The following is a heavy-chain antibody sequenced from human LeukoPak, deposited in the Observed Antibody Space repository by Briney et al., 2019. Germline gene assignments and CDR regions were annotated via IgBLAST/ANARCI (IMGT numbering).Heavy chain of an antibody. J-gene: IGHJ3*02. V-gene: IGHV3-11*04. CDR1: GFTFSDYY. D-gene: IGHD1-26*01. CDR2: ISSSGSTI. CDR3: ARGLSWELLAGWVDAFDI. Sequence: GGSLRLSCAASGFTFSDYYMSWIRQAPGKGLEWVSYISSSGSTIYYADSVKGRFTISRDNAKNSLYLQMNSLRAEDTAVYYCARGLSWELLAGWVDAFDIWGQGTMVTVSS.